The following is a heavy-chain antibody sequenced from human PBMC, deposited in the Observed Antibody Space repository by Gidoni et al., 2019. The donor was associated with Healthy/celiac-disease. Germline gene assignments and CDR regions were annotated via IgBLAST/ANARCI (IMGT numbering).Heavy chain of an antibody. D-gene: IGHD3-3*01. J-gene: IGHJ6*02. CDR1: GYTFTSYG. CDR2: ISAYNGNT. Sequence: QVQLVQSGAEVKKPGASVKVSCKASGYTFTSYGLSWVRQAPGQGLEWMGWISAYNGNTNYAQKLQGRVTMTTDTATSTAYMELRSLRSDDTAVYYCARGLRFLEWTTYGMDVWGQGTTVTVSS. CDR3: ARGLRFLEWTTYGMDV. V-gene: IGHV1-18*01.